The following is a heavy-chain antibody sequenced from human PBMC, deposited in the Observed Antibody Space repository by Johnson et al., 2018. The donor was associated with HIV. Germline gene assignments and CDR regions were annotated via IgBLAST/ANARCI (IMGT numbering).Heavy chain of an antibody. J-gene: IGHJ3*02. V-gene: IGHV3-20*04. CDR3: AREHSLQSSSLDI. D-gene: IGHD6-6*01. Sequence: EQLVESGGGVVRPGGSLRLSCAASGFTFDDYGMSWVRQAPGKGLEWVSGIYWNGGSTGYAASVKGRFTISRDNAKNSLYLQINSLRPEDTALYYCAREHSLQSSSLDIWGQGTVVTVSS. CDR1: GFTFDDYG. CDR2: IYWNGGST.